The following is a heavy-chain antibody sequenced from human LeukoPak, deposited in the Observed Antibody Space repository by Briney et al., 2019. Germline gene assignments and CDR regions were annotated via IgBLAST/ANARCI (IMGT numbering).Heavy chain of an antibody. J-gene: IGHJ4*02. Sequence: AGRSLRLSCAASEFTFSSYGMHWVRQAPGKGLEWVAIISYDGSNKYYADSVKGRFTIPRDNSKNTLYLQMNSLRAEDTAVYYCAKEAGYSYGYYFDYWGQGTLVTVSS. CDR3: AKEAGYSYGYYFDY. D-gene: IGHD5-18*01. CDR1: EFTFSSYG. CDR2: ISYDGSNK. V-gene: IGHV3-30*18.